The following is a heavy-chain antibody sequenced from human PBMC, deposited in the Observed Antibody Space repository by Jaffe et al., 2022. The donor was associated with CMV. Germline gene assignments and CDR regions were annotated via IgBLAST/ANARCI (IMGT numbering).Heavy chain of an antibody. CDR2: ISSSSSYI. J-gene: IGHJ3*02. CDR3: ARDRSYYDFWSGYYKVFTPGAFDI. Sequence: EVQLVESGGGLVKPGGSLRLSCAASGFTFSSYSMNWVRQAPGKGLEWVSSISSSSSYIYYADSVKGRFTISRDNAKNSLYLQMNSLRAEDTAVYYCARDRSYYDFWSGYYKVFTPGAFDIWGQGTMVTVSS. V-gene: IGHV3-21*01. D-gene: IGHD3-3*01. CDR1: GFTFSSYS.